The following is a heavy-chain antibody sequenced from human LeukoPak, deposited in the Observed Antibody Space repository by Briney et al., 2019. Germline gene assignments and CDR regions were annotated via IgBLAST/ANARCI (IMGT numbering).Heavy chain of an antibody. D-gene: IGHD3-22*01. Sequence: SETLSLTCTVSGYSISSGYYWGWIRQPPRKGLEWIGSIYHSGSTYYNPSLKSRVTISVDTSKNQFSLKLSSVTAADTAVYYCARVRSGYGFDYWGQGTLVTVSS. V-gene: IGHV4-38-2*02. CDR2: IYHSGST. J-gene: IGHJ4*02. CDR3: ARVRSGYGFDY. CDR1: GYSISSGYY.